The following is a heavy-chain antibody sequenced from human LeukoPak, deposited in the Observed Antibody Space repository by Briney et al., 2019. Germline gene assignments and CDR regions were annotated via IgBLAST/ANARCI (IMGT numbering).Heavy chain of an antibody. CDR1: GGAFSNYA. J-gene: IGHJ5*02. D-gene: IGHD1-26*01. CDR3: ASSGSGSYENWFDP. Sequence: ASVKVSCKASGGAFSNYAISWVRQAPGQGLEWMGIINPSGGSTSYAQKFQGRVTMTRDTSTCTVYMELSSLRSEDTAVYYCASSGSGSYENWFDPWGQGTLVTVSS. CDR2: INPSGGST. V-gene: IGHV1-46*01.